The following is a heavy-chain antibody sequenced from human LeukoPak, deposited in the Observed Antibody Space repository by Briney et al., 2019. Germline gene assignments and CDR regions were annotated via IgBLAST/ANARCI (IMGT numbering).Heavy chain of an antibody. Sequence: GGSRRLSCAASGFTVRSNAMSWGRQAPGKGLEWVSLIYRGDSTYYADSVKGRFTISRDNSKNMVYLQMSSLSPEDTAVYYCARGGALDYWGQGTLVTVSS. CDR1: GFTVRSNA. CDR2: IYRGDST. J-gene: IGHJ4*02. V-gene: IGHV3-66*02. D-gene: IGHD3-16*01. CDR3: ARGGALDY.